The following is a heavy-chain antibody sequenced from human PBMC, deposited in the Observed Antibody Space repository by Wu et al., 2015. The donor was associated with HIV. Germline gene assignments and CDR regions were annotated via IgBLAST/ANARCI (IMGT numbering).Heavy chain of an antibody. CDR3: ASSPYDSSGYFYGGFFDY. CDR2: IVPILGTT. Sequence: QVQLVQSGAEVKKPGSSMKVSCKASGGTFSRYAISWVRQAPGQGLEWMGGIVPILGTTHFAQKFQGRVTITADESTSISYMELSSLRSEDTAVYYCASSPYDSSGYFYGGFFDYWGQGTLVPVSS. V-gene: IGHV1-69*12. CDR1: GGTFSRYA. J-gene: IGHJ4*02. D-gene: IGHD3-22*01.